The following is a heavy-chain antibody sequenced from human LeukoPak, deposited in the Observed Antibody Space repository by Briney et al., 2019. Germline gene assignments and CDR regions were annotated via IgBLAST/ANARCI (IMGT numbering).Heavy chain of an antibody. CDR3: ARRYRWELGEAFDI. Sequence: PSETLSLTCTVSGGSISSTTYFWGWIRQPPGKGLEWIGSIYYSGSTYYNPSLKSRVTISVDTSKNQFSLKLSSVTAADTAVYYCARRYRWELGEAFDIWGQGTMVTVSS. CDR2: IYYSGST. J-gene: IGHJ3*02. D-gene: IGHD1-26*01. CDR1: GGSISSTTYF. V-gene: IGHV4-39*01.